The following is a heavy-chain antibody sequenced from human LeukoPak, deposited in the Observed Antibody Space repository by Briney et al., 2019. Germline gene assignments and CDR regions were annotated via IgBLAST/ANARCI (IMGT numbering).Heavy chain of an antibody. CDR2: ISVYNGNT. J-gene: IGHJ4*02. CDR3: ATDHAFWSGYYNAPSGDY. D-gene: IGHD3-3*01. CDR1: GYTFTSYG. V-gene: IGHV1-18*01. Sequence: ASVKVSCKASGYTFTSYGISWVRQAPGQGLEWMGWISVYNGNTNYAQKLQGRVTMTTDTSRSTAYMELRSLRSEDTAVYYCATDHAFWSGYYNAPSGDYWGQGTLVTVSS.